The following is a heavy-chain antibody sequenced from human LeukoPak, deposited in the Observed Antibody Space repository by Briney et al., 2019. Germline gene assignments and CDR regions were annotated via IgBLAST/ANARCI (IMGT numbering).Heavy chain of an antibody. D-gene: IGHD6-13*01. V-gene: IGHV3-23*01. CDR2: ISGSGGST. Sequence: GGSLRLSCAASGFTFSSYAMSWVRQAPGKGLEWVSAISGSGGSTYYADSVKGRFTISRDNSKNTLYLQMNSLRAEDTAVYYCARDGGYSSSWYPRPTYYFDYWGQGTLVTVSS. CDR1: GFTFSSYA. CDR3: ARDGGYSSSWYPRPTYYFDY. J-gene: IGHJ4*02.